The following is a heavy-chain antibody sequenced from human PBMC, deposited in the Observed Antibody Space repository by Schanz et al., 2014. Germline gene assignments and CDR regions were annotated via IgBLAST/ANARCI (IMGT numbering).Heavy chain of an antibody. D-gene: IGHD6-19*01. CDR1: GFTFGSYG. Sequence: VQLVESGGGVVQLGRSLRLSCAASGFTFGSYGMSWVRQGPGKGLEWVSGISGGGGTRNYADSVKGRFSISRDNAKNSLFLQMNRLRAEDTALYYYAIIGVIVAVAGRRADYWGQGTLVTISS. V-gene: IGHV3-48*04. CDR3: AIIGVIVAVAGRRADY. CDR2: ISGGGGTR. J-gene: IGHJ4*02.